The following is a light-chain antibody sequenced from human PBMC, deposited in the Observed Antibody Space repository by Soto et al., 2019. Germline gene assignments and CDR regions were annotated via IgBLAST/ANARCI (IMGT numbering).Light chain of an antibody. V-gene: IGKV3-20*01. CDR1: QSVSSSY. Sequence: EIVLTQSPGTLSLSPGERATLSCRASQSVSSSYLAWYQQKPGQAPRLLIYGASSRATGIPDRFSGSGSGTDLTLTISRLEPEDFAVYSCQQYGSSPVTFGQGTRLEI. J-gene: IGKJ5*01. CDR2: GAS. CDR3: QQYGSSPVT.